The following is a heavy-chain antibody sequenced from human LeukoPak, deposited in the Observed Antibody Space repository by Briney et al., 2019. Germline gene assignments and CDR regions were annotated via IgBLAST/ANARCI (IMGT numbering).Heavy chain of an antibody. D-gene: IGHD3-22*01. CDR2: ISGSGGST. CDR1: GFTFSSYA. V-gene: IGHV3-23*01. J-gene: IGHJ4*02. Sequence: GGSLRLSCAASGFTFSSYAMSWVRQAPGKGLEWVSAISGSGGSTYYADSVKGRFTISRDNSKNTLYLQMNSLRAEDTAVYYCAKANTMIVVVSYFDYWSQGTLVTVSS. CDR3: AKANTMIVVVSYFDY.